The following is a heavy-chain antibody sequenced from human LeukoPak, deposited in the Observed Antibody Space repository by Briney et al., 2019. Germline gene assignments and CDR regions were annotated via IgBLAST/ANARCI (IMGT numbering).Heavy chain of an antibody. CDR2: IGNTET. J-gene: IGHJ4*02. CDR1: GFPFETNA. D-gene: IGHD5-18*01. Sequence: GGSLRLSCATPGFPFETNAMSWVRQAPGKGLEWVATIGNTETYYADSVTGRFTISRDNSKNTVNLQMNRLRVEDTAIYYCAKDWIQFNRVFDCFDSWGQGTLVTVSS. CDR3: AKDWIQFNRVFDCFDS. V-gene: IGHV3-23*01.